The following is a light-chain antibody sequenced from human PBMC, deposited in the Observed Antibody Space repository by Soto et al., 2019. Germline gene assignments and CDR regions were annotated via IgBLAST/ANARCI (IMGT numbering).Light chain of an antibody. CDR1: QSVLYSSNNKNY. Sequence: DIVMTQSPDSLAVSLGERATINCKSSQSVLYSSNNKNYLAWYQQKPGQPPKLLIYWASTREFGVPDRFGGSGSGTDFTLTISSLQAEDVAVYYCHQYYSNPQTFGQGTKLEIK. V-gene: IGKV4-1*01. CDR2: WAS. J-gene: IGKJ2*01. CDR3: HQYYSNPQT.